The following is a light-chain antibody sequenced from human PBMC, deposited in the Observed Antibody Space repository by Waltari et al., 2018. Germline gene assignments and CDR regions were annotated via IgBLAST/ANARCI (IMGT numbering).Light chain of an antibody. Sequence: EIVLTQSPGTLSLSPGERATLSCRASQSVAKYLAWYQQKTGQAPRLLIYGASSRATGVPDRFSASGSGTDFSLTISRLEPEDFAVYYCQHYVRLPVTFGQGTKVEIK. J-gene: IGKJ1*01. V-gene: IGKV3-20*01. CDR1: QSVAKY. CDR3: QHYVRLPVT. CDR2: GAS.